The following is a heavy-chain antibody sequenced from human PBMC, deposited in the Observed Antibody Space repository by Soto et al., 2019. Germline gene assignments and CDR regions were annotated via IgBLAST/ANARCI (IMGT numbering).Heavy chain of an antibody. CDR3: TTDQPRLDYYDSSGYYRSA. CDR1: GFPFPNAW. V-gene: IGHV3-15*07. D-gene: IGHD3-22*01. CDR2: IKSTTDGGTT. J-gene: IGHJ5*02. Sequence: GGSLRLSCAASGFPFPNAWMNWVRQAPGKGLEWVGRIKSTTDGGTTDYAAPVKGRFTISRDDSKNTLYLQMNSLKTEDTAVYYCTTDQPRLDYYDSSGYYRSAWGQGTLVTVSS.